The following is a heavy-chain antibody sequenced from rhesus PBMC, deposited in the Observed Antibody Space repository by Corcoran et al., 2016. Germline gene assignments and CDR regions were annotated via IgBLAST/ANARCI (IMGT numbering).Heavy chain of an antibody. Sequence: QLQLQESGPGLVKPSETLSLTCAVSGGSSRSNYWRWIRPPPGKGLEWIGRISGSGGSTDYNPSLKSRVTISTDTSKNRFSLKLSSVTAADTAVYYCARVTMGSRFDVWGPGVLVTVSS. V-gene: IGHV4-173*01. D-gene: IGHD4-17*01. CDR1: GGSSRSNY. J-gene: IGHJ5-1*01. CDR3: ARVTMGSRFDV. CDR2: ISGSGGST.